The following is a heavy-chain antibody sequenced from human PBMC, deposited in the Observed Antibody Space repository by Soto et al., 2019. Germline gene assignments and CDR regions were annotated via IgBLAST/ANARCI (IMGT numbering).Heavy chain of an antibody. V-gene: IGHV5-51*01. CDR3: ARLKGYCSSTSCYGYYYYMDV. CDR1: GYSFTSYW. J-gene: IGHJ6*03. D-gene: IGHD2-2*01. CDR2: IYPGDSDT. Sequence: GESLKISCKGSGYSFTSYWIGWVRQMPGKDLEWMGIIYPGDSDTRYSPSFQGQVTISADKSISTAYLQWSSLKASDTAMYYCARLKGYCSSTSCYGYYYYMDVWGKGTTVTVSS.